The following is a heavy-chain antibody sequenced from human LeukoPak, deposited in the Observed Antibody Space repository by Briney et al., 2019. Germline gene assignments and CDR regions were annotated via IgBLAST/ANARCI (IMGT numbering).Heavy chain of an antibody. J-gene: IGHJ4*02. CDR3: ARGRVLDSSGWPAHPDQYYFDY. Sequence: PSETLSLTCTVSGGSISSYYWSWIRQPPGKGLEWIGEINHSGSTNYNPSLKSRVTISVDTSKNQFSLKLSSVTAADTAVYYCARGRVLDSSGWPAHPDQYYFDYWGQGTLVTVSS. D-gene: IGHD6-19*01. CDR2: INHSGST. V-gene: IGHV4-34*01. CDR1: GGSISSYY.